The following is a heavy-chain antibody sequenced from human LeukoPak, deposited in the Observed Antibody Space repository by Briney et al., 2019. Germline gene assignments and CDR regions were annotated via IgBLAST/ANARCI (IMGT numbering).Heavy chain of an antibody. V-gene: IGHV3-30*18. CDR1: GFTFSSYG. D-gene: IGHD3-9*01. CDR2: ISYDGSKK. Sequence: GGSLRLSCAASGFTFSSYGMHWVRQAPGKGLEWVAVISYDGSKKYYADSVKGRFTISRDNSKNTLYLQMNSLRAEDTAVYYCAKGKRFRYFDNTKYYFDNWGQGTLVTVSS. CDR3: AKGKRFRYFDNTKYYFDN. J-gene: IGHJ4*02.